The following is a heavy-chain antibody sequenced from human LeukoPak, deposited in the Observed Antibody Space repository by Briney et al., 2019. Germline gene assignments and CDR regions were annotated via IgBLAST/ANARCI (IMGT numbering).Heavy chain of an antibody. Sequence: ASAKDSCKVSGHSPTELSVHWVRQAPGKGLEWMGRFDPEDGETVYAQNFQGRVTLTEDTSIDTAYMDVYILRSEDTAVYYCATPGPAPINNWFETWGQGTLVTVSS. J-gene: IGHJ5*02. CDR3: ATPGPAPINNWFET. V-gene: IGHV1-24*01. CDR2: FDPEDGET. D-gene: IGHD2-2*01. CDR1: GHSPTELS.